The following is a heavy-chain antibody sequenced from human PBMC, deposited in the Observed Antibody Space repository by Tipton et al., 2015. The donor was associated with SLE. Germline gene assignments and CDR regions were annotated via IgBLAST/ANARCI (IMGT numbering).Heavy chain of an antibody. CDR1: SGSISSSSYY. CDR3: ARDRYCSGGSCYYYYGMDV. D-gene: IGHD2-15*01. V-gene: IGHV4-39*07. J-gene: IGHJ6*02. CDR2: INHSGST. Sequence: TLSLTCTVSSGSISSSSYYWGWIRQPPGKGLEWIGEINHSGSTNYNPSLKSRVTISVDTSKNQFSLKLSSVTAADTAVYYCARDRYCSGGSCYYYYGMDVWGQGTTVTVSS.